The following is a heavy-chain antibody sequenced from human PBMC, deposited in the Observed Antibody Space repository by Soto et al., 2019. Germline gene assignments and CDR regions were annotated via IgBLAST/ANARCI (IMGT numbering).Heavy chain of an antibody. V-gene: IGHV4-59*01. CDR1: GGSISSYY. CDR2: IYYSGST. J-gene: IGHJ4*02. D-gene: IGHD1-1*01. Sequence: SETLPLTCTVSGGSISSYYWSWIRQPPGKGLEWIGYIYYSGSTNYNPSLKSRVTISVDTSKNQFSLKLSSVTAADTAVYYCARVQLEWTQYYFDYWGQGTLVTSPQ. CDR3: ARVQLEWTQYYFDY.